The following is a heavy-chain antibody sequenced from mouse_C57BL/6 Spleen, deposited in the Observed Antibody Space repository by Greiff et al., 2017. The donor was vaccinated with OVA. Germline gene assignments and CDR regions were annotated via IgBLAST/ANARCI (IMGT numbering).Heavy chain of an antibody. D-gene: IGHD2-1*01. Sequence: DVKLVESGGGLVKPGGSLKLSCAASGFTFSDYGMHWVRQAPEKGLEWVAYISSGSSTIYYADTVKGRFTISRDNAKNTLFLQMTSLRSEDTAMYYCAKPYGNFYYYAMDYWGQGTSGTVSS. CDR1: GFTFSDYG. CDR3: AKPYGNFYYYAMDY. V-gene: IGHV5-17*01. J-gene: IGHJ4*01. CDR2: ISSGSSTI.